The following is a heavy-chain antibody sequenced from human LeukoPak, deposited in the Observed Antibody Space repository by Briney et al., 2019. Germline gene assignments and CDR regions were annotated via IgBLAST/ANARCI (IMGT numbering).Heavy chain of an antibody. CDR2: INWNGGST. CDR3: ASGDRNGWYFDR. V-gene: IGHV3-20*04. CDR1: GFIFDDHG. D-gene: IGHD6-19*01. J-gene: IGHJ4*02. Sequence: SGGSLRLSCAASGFIFDDHGMSWVRQGPGKGLEWVAGINWNGGSTGYADSVKGRFTISRDNARNSLYLQMSSLRAEDTALYYCASGDRNGWYFDRWGQGTLVAVSS.